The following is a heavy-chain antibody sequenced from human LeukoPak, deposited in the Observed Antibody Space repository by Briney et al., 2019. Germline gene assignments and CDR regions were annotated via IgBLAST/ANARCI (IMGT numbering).Heavy chain of an antibody. CDR2: IYYSGST. J-gene: IGHJ5*02. V-gene: IGHV4-59*01. D-gene: IGHD6-19*01. Sequence: PSETLPLTCSVSGGSIRSYYWNWIRQPPGKGLEWIGYIYYSGSTNYNPSLKSRVSISVDTSKNQFSLKLRSVTAADTAVYYCATSSGWYERNTWGGWFDPWGQGTLVTVSS. CDR3: ATSSGWYERNTWGGWFDP. CDR1: GGSIRSYY.